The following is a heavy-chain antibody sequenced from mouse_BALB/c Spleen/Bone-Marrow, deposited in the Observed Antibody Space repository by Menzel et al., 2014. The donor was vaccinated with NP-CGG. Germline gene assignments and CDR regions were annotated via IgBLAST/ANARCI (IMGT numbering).Heavy chain of an antibody. J-gene: IGHJ2*01. CDR1: GYTFTSYI. Sequence: VQLQQPGPELVKPGASVKMSCKASGYTFTSYILHWVKQKPGQGLEWIGYINPYNDGTKYNEKFKGKATLTSDKFSSATCMELSSLTSEDSAVYYCARGGGHYFDYWGQGTTLTVSS. V-gene: IGHV1-14*01. CDR2: INPYNDGT. CDR3: ARGGGHYFDY.